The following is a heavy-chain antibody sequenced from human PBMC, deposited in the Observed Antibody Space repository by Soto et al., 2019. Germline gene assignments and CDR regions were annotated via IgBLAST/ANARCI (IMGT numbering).Heavy chain of an antibody. CDR1: GYTFTSYG. D-gene: IGHD6-19*01. CDR3: ARDAGAGGSGWFGDYYYYYCMDV. CDR2: ISAYNGNT. J-gene: IGHJ6*02. Sequence: GASVKVSCKASGYTFTSYGISWVRQAPGQGLEWMGWISAYNGNTNYAQKLQGRVTMTTDTSTSTAYMELRSLRSDDTAVYYCARDAGAGGSGWFGDYYYYYCMDVWGQGTTVTVSS. V-gene: IGHV1-18*04.